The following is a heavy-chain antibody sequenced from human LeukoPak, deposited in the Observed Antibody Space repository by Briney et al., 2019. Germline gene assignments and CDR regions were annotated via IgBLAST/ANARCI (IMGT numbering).Heavy chain of an antibody. Sequence: GGSLKLSCAASGFTFSGSAMHWVRQASGKGLEWVGRIRIKANNYATAYAASVQGRFTISRDDSKNTAYLQMNSLQTEDTAVYYCTRHASMIRGVPQSLYGMDVWGQGTTVTVSS. J-gene: IGHJ6*02. V-gene: IGHV3-73*01. D-gene: IGHD3-10*01. CDR3: TRHASMIRGVPQSLYGMDV. CDR1: GFTFSGSA. CDR2: IRIKANNYAT.